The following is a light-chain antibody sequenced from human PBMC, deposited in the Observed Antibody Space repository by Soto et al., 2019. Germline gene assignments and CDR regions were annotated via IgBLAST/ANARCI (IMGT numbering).Light chain of an antibody. CDR1: QSINNNY. V-gene: IGKV3-20*01. CDR3: QQYGGSPRT. CDR2: GAS. Sequence: EILLTQSPGTLSLSPGERATLSCRASQSINNNYLAWYQQKRGQAPRLLIYGASSRATGIPDRFSCSRSGTDFTLTISRLEPEDFAVYYCQQYGGSPRTFGQGTKVEIK. J-gene: IGKJ1*01.